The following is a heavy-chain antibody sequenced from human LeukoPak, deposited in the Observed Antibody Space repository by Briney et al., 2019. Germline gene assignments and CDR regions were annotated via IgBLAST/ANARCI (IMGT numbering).Heavy chain of an antibody. CDR3: ARDQLVGTYYYDSSGYYYVDY. CDR2: ISAYNGNT. Sequence: ASVKVSCKASGYTFTSYGISWVRQAPGQGLEWMGWISAYNGNTNYAQKLQGRVTMTTDTSTSTAYMELRSLRSDDTAVYYCARDQLVGTYYYDSSGYYYVDYWGQGTLVTVSS. D-gene: IGHD3-22*01. V-gene: IGHV1-18*01. J-gene: IGHJ4*02. CDR1: GYTFTSYG.